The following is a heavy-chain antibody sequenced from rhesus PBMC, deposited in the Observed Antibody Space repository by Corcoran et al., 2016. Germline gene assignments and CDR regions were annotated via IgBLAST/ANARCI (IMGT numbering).Heavy chain of an antibody. Sequence: QVQLQESGPGLVKPSETLSLTCAVYGGSISDYSYCSWIRQPPGKGLEWIGQIYGGRGSTYYNPSLKSRVTVSKDTSKNQFSLKLSSVTAADTAVYYCARASYSSSYYFDYWGQGVLVTVSS. CDR2: IYGGRGST. D-gene: IGHD6-43*01. CDR1: GGSISDYSY. V-gene: IGHV4-143*01. J-gene: IGHJ4*01. CDR3: ARASYSSSYYFDY.